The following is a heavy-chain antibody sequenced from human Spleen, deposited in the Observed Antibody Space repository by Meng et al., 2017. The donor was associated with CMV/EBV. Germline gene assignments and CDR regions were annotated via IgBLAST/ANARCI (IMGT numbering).Heavy chain of an antibody. CDR3: ARAFGGRDY. CDR1: GFTFSSYG. CDR2: IRYDGSNK. Sequence: GGSLRLSCEASGFTFSSYGMHWVRQAPGRGLEWVTFIRYDGSNKYYADSVKGRFTISRDNSKNTLFVQMNSLRDEDTVVYYCARAFGGRDYWGQGTLVTVSS. D-gene: IGHD3-16*01. V-gene: IGHV3-30*02. J-gene: IGHJ4*02.